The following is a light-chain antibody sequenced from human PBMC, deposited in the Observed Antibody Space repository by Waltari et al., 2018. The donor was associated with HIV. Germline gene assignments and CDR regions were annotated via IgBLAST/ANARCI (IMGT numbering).Light chain of an antibody. Sequence: QSALTQPPSVSGSPGQSVTIPCPGTSSDVGSYNRVSWYQQPPGTAPKLMIYEVSNRPSGVPDRFSGSKSGNTASLTISGLQAEDEADYYCSSYTSSSTFVFGGGTKLTVL. CDR1: SSDVGSYNR. CDR3: SSYTSSSTFV. CDR2: EVS. J-gene: IGLJ2*01. V-gene: IGLV2-18*02.